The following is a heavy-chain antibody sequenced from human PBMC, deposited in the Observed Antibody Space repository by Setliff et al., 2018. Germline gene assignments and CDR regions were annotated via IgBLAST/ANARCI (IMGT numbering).Heavy chain of an antibody. J-gene: IGHJ4*02. D-gene: IGHD6-13*01. CDR3: ARDRSIAAAGAFDY. CDR1: GFTFSSYS. Sequence: PGGSLRLSCAASGFTFSSYSMNWVRQAPGKGLEWVSSISSSSSYIYYADSVKGRFTISRDNAKNSLYLQMNSLRAEDTAVYYCARDRSIAAAGAFDYWGQGTLVTVSS. CDR2: ISSSSSYI. V-gene: IGHV3-21*01.